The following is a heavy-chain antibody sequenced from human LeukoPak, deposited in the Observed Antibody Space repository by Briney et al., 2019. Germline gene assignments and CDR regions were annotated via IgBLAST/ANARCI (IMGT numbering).Heavy chain of an antibody. D-gene: IGHD2-2*01. Sequence: GGSLRLSCAASGFTVSSNYMSWVRQAPGKGLEWVSVIYSGGSTYYADSVKGRFTISRDNSKNTLYLQMNSLRAEDTAVYYCARDARCSSTSCYADAFDIWGQGTMVTVSS. V-gene: IGHV3-66*01. CDR1: GFTVSSNY. CDR2: IYSGGST. J-gene: IGHJ3*02. CDR3: ARDARCSSTSCYADAFDI.